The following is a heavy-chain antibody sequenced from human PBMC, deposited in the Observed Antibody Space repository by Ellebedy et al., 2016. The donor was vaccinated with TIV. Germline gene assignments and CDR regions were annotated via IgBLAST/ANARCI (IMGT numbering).Heavy chain of an antibody. J-gene: IGHJ5*02. CDR3: ARGQWLTTWFDP. D-gene: IGHD6-19*01. CDR2: IIPILGIA. CDR1: GGTFSSYA. V-gene: IGHV1-69*04. Sequence: ASVKVSCKASGGTFSSYAINWVRQAPGQGLEWMGRIIPILGIANYAQKFQGRVTITADKSTSTAYMELSSLRSDDTAVYYCARGQWLTTWFDPWGQGTLVTVSS.